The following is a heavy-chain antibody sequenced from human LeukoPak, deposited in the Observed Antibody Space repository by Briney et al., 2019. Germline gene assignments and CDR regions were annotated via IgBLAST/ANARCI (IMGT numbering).Heavy chain of an antibody. V-gene: IGHV3-7*01. CDR1: GFTFSSYW. CDR3: ARDSCSSTSCYRGDYFDL. CDR2: IKQDGSEK. D-gene: IGHD2-2*02. Sequence: GGSLRLSCAASGFTFSSYWMSWVRQAPGKGLEWVANIKQDGSEKYYVDSVKGRFTISRDNAKNSLYLQMNSLRAEDTAVYYCARDSCSSTSCYRGDYFDLWGQGTLVTVSS. J-gene: IGHJ4*02.